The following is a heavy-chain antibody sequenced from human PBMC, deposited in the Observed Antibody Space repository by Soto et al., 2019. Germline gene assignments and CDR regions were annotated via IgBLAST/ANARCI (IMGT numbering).Heavy chain of an antibody. J-gene: IGHJ4*02. D-gene: IGHD5-12*01. CDR2: IYYTENT. CDR1: GGSVSSNSYS. CDR3: ARRIVATETLDY. V-gene: IGHV4-39*01. Sequence: SETLSLTCTVSGGSVSSNSYSWGWIRQSPGKGLEWIGSIYYTENTKYNPSLLSRVTISVDTSKNQFSLTVTSVTAADTAVYYCARRIVATETLDYWGQGTLVTVSS.